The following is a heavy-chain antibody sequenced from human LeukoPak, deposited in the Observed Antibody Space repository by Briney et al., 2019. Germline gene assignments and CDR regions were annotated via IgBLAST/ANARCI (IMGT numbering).Heavy chain of an antibody. CDR2: INHSGST. D-gene: IGHD3-22*01. V-gene: IGHV4-34*01. J-gene: IGHJ4*02. CDR3: ARGVPYYCDSSGYYRENFDY. Sequence: SETLSLTCAVYGGSFSGYYWSWIRQPPGKGLEWIGEINHSGSTNYNPSLMRRVTISVDTSKNQFSLKVNSVTAADTAVYYCARGVPYYCDSSGYYRENFDYWGQGTLVTVSS. CDR1: GGSFSGYY.